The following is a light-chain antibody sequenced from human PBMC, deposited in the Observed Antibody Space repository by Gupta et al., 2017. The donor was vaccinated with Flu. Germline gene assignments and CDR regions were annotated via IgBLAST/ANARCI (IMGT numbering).Light chain of an antibody. V-gene: IGKV2-24*01. J-gene: IGKJ2*01. CDR1: QSLVHTDGNTY. CDR2: KIS. CDR3: KQTSQFQRR. Sequence: DIVLTQTPLSSPVTLGQPASISCRSSQSLVHTDGNTYWSWLHQRPGQPPRLLIYKISNRCSGVPDRVSGSGAGTDFTLNISRVEAEDVGVYYCKQTSQFQRRFGPGTKLEIK.